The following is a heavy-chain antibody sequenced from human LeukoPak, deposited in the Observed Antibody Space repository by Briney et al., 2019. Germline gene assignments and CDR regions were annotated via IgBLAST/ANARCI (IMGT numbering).Heavy chain of an antibody. V-gene: IGHV3-11*01. D-gene: IGHD3-10*01. Sequence: GGSLRLSCVVSGFSFSDSYMTWLRQTPGKGLESLAYISPSSHDIYYADSVKGRFTISRDNARTSLYLQMNSLGPDDTALYYCSTDPRLLAYWGHGTLVTVSS. J-gene: IGHJ4*01. CDR1: GFSFSDSY. CDR2: ISPSSHDI. CDR3: STDPRLLAY.